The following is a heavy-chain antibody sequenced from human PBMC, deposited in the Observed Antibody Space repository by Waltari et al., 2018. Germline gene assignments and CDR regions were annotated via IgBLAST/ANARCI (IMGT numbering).Heavy chain of an antibody. CDR1: GGSISSYY. Sequence: QVQLQELGPGLVKPSETLSLTCTVSGGSISSYYWSWIRQPPGKGLEWIGYIYYSGSTNYNPSLKSRVTISVDTSKNQFSLKLSSVTAADTAVYYCAREAVVVPAAPNYYYYYMDVWGKGTTVTVSS. CDR3: AREAVVVPAAPNYYYYYMDV. CDR2: IYYSGST. D-gene: IGHD2-2*01. V-gene: IGHV4-59*01. J-gene: IGHJ6*03.